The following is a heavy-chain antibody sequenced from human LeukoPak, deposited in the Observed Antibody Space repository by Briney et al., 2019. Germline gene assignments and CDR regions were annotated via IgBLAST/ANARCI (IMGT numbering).Heavy chain of an antibody. CDR1: GFSFSRNA. D-gene: IGHD1-26*01. V-gene: IGHV3-23*01. CDR2: VGGTNVDT. Sequence: GESLRLSCAASGFSFSRNAMNWLRQTPGKGLEWVSGVGGTNVDTSYAESVKGRFTISRDNSRNTAYLVMNNLRAEDTAVYYCATHDTTVGAFWGQGTLVTVSS. J-gene: IGHJ4*02. CDR3: ATHDTTVGAF.